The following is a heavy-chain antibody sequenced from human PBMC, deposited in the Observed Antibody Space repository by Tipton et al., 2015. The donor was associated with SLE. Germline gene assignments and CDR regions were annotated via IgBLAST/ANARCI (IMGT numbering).Heavy chain of an antibody. CDR2: IDPSGGST. J-gene: IGHJ4*02. Sequence: QLVQSGPEVKKPGASVRISCMASGYSFITYYMNWFRPAPGQGLEWLGRIDPSGGSTTYAQKFQGRVTMARDTSTSTVFMELSSLRSQCTAGYYCARGRGVACLTYFDYWGQGTLVTVSS. CDR1: GYSFITYY. CDR3: ARGRGVACLTYFDY. V-gene: IGHV1-46*01. D-gene: IGHD2-8*01.